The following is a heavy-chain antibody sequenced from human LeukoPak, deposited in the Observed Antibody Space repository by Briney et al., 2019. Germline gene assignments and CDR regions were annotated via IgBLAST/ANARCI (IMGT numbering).Heavy chain of an antibody. V-gene: IGHV3-30*02. J-gene: IGHJ3*02. D-gene: IGHD1-1*01. CDR2: IRYDGSVK. Sequence: GGSLRLSCAASGFIFSSYGMHWVRQAPGKGLEWVAFIRYDGSVKYYADSVKARFTISRDNSKNTLYLQMNTLRSEDTAVYYCAKQGGTATSGFDIWGQGTMVTVSS. CDR1: GFIFSSYG. CDR3: AKQGGTATSGFDI.